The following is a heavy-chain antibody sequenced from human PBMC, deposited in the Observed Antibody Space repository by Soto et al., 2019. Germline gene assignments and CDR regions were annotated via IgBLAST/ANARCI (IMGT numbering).Heavy chain of an antibody. CDR2: IYYSGIT. J-gene: IGHJ5*02. Sequence: ETLSLTCTVSGGSVRSGLYYWSWIRQPPGKGLEWIGYIYYSGITYYNPSPKSRVTISIDTSKNQFSLKLSSVTAADTAVYYCARVDYVDRGFDPWGQGTLVTVSS. CDR3: ARVDYVDRGFDP. V-gene: IGHV4-61*01. D-gene: IGHD4-17*01. CDR1: GGSVRSGLYY.